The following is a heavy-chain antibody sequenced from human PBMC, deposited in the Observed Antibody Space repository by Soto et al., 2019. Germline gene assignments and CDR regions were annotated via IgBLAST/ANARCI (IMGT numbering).Heavy chain of an antibody. Sequence: PGGSLRLSCTASGLTFSIYTLSWVRQAPGKGPEWVSTISGSGSGGTTYHADSVKGRFTISRDNSKNTLYLQMNSLRAADTAVYYCAKDSFYYDRGDAFDIWGQGKTVTVSS. V-gene: IGHV3-23*01. CDR1: GLTFSIYT. CDR2: ISGSGSGGTT. CDR3: AKDSFYYDRGDAFDI. D-gene: IGHD3-22*01. J-gene: IGHJ3*02.